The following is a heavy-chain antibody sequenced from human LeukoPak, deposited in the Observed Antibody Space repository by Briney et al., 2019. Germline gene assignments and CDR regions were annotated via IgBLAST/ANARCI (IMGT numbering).Heavy chain of an antibody. CDR3: AGGYNGGSDY. CDR2: IKQDGGAR. Sequence: GGSLRLSCAASGFIVRDYWMNWVRQAPGQGLEWLANIKQDGGARYYVGSVKGRFTISSDSAKSLVYLQMDSLRAEDTATYYCAGGYNGGSDYWGQGTLVTVSS. CDR1: GFIVRDYW. J-gene: IGHJ4*02. V-gene: IGHV3-7*01. D-gene: IGHD3-16*01.